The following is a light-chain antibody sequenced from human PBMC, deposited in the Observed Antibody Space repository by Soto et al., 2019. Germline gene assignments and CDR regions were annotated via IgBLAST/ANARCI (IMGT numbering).Light chain of an antibody. Sequence: DIQMTQSPSSLSASVGDTVTITCRSSQDVGRWLSWYQQKPGKAPKILIFAASSLQSGVPSRFSGSGSGTDFTLTISSLQSEDFATYYCQQANSFPVTFGQGIKVDIK. J-gene: IGKJ1*01. CDR3: QQANSFPVT. CDR2: AAS. CDR1: QDVGRW. V-gene: IGKV1D-12*01.